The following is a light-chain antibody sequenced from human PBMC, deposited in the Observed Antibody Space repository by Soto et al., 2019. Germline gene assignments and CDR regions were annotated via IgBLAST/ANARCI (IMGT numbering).Light chain of an antibody. J-gene: IGKJ4*01. Sequence: EIVMTQSPATLSVSQGERATLSCRATESVSNNLAWYRQKPGQAPTLLIFAASTRATGIPARFSGSGSGTDFTLTISSLQSEDFAVYYCQQYNKLPLTFGGGTKVEIK. CDR2: AAS. V-gene: IGKV3-15*01. CDR1: ESVSNN. CDR3: QQYNKLPLT.